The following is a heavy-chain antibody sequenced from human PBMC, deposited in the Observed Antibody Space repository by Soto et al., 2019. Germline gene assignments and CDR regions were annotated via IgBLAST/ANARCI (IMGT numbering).Heavy chain of an antibody. CDR2: ISSSSSYI. D-gene: IGHD4-17*01. CDR1: GFTFSSYS. Sequence: GGSLRLSCAASGFTFSSYSMNWVRQAPGKGLEWVSSISSSSSYIYYADSVKGRFTISRDNAKNSLYLQMNSLRAEDTAVYYCAREPSVKYGDSVYYYGMDVWGQGTTVTVSS. V-gene: IGHV3-21*01. CDR3: AREPSVKYGDSVYYYGMDV. J-gene: IGHJ6*02.